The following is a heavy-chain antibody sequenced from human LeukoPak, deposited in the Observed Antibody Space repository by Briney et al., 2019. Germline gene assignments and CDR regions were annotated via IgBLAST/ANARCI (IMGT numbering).Heavy chain of an antibody. CDR2: ISAYNGNT. Sequence: ASVKVSCKASGYTFTSYGISWVRQAPGQGLEWMGWISAYNGNTNYAQKLQGRVTVTTDTSTSTAYMELRSLRSDDTAVYYCARVGGRITIFGVAMGAFDIWGQGTMVTVSS. CDR3: ARVGGRITIFGVAMGAFDI. J-gene: IGHJ3*02. V-gene: IGHV1-18*01. CDR1: GYTFTSYG. D-gene: IGHD3-3*01.